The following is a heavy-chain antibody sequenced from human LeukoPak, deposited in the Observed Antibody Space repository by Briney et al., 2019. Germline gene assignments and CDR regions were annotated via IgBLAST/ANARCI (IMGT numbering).Heavy chain of an antibody. CDR2: ISSSSSYI. Sequence: PGGSLRLSWAASGFTFSSYSMNWVSQAPGKGLEWVSSISSSSSYIYYADSVKGRFTISRDNAKNSLYLQMNSLRAEDTAVYYCAPIPRVVVPALFDAFDIWGQGTMVTVSS. D-gene: IGHD2-15*01. V-gene: IGHV3-21*01. J-gene: IGHJ3*02. CDR1: GFTFSSYS. CDR3: APIPRVVVPALFDAFDI.